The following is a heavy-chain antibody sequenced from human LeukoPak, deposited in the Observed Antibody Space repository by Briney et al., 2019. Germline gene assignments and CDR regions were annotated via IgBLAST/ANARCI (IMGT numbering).Heavy chain of an antibody. J-gene: IGHJ4*02. CDR1: GYTFISYY. CDR3: AREGQAAGTSFFDY. Sequence: ASVKVSCKASGYTFISYYIHWVRQAPGQGLEWMGLINLSAGRTSYAQRFQGRATVTSDTSTSTVYMELSSLRSEDTAVYYCAREGQAAGTSFFDYWGQGTLVTVSS. D-gene: IGHD6-13*01. CDR2: INLSAGRT. V-gene: IGHV1-46*01.